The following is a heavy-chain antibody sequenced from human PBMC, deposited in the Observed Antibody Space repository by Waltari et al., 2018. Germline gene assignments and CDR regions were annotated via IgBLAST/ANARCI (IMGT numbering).Heavy chain of an antibody. D-gene: IGHD3-22*01. V-gene: IGHV3-23*01. CDR1: GFNFISYA. CDR3: ARHLYSIDYLELAK. Sequence: EEHLLESGGGLAQPGGSLRLSCAASGFNFISYAMSWGRQAPGKGLVWVSVMGASGVITKYADSVKGRFTVSRDNSKNTVLLHLNSLRAEDTAIYYCARHLYSIDYLELAKWGQGTLVTVSS. CDR2: MGASGVIT. J-gene: IGHJ4*02.